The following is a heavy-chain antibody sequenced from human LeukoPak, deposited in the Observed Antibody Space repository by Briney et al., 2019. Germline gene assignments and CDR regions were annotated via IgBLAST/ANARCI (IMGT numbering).Heavy chain of an antibody. CDR3: AKGPSYDILTGYLDY. V-gene: IGHV3-23*01. CDR2: ISGSGGST. Sequence: PGGSLRLSCAASGFTFSSYAMSWVRQAPGKGLEWVSAISGSGGSTYYADSVKGRFTISRDNSKNTLYLQMNSLRAEDTAVYYCAKGPSYDILTGYLDYWGQGTLVTVSS. J-gene: IGHJ4*02. CDR1: GFTFSSYA. D-gene: IGHD3-9*01.